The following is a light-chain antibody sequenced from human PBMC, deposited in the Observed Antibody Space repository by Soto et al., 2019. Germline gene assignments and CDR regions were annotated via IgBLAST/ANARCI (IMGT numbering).Light chain of an antibody. CDR2: DAS. CDR1: QSVAKNY. V-gene: IGKV3-20*01. J-gene: IGKJ1*01. Sequence: EIVLTQSPGTLSLSPGERATLSCRASQSVAKNYLAWYQQEAGQAPRLLIYDASSRATGIPDRFSGSGSGTAFTLTISRLEPEDFAVYYCHQYASSPQTFGQGTKVEIK. CDR3: HQYASSPQT.